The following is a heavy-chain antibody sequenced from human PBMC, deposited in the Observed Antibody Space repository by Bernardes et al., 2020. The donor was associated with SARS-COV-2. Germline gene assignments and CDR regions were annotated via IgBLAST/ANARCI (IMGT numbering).Heavy chain of an antibody. CDR2: INAGNGDT. CDR1: GYTFTNYA. J-gene: IGHJ4*02. Sequence: ASVKVSCKASGYTFTNYAMHWMRQAPGQRLEWMGWINAGNGDTKYSQKFQDRVTITRDTSASTAYIELSSLRSEDTAMYYCARLHTVVPNWGQGTLVTVSS. CDR3: ARLHTVVPN. D-gene: IGHD4-17*01. V-gene: IGHV1-3*01.